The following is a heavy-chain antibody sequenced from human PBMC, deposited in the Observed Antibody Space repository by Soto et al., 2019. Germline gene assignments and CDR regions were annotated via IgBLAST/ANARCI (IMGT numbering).Heavy chain of an antibody. J-gene: IGHJ6*02. CDR1: GGTFSSYA. CDR3: ASSSSREQLVLYYYYYGMDV. CDR2: IIPIFGTA. V-gene: IGHV1-69*13. Sequence: GASVKVSCKASGGTFSSYAISWVRQAPGQGLEWMGGIIPIFGTANYAQKFQGRVTITADESTSTAYMELSSLRSEDTAVYYCASSSSREQLVLYYYYYGMDVWGQGTTVTVSS. D-gene: IGHD6-6*01.